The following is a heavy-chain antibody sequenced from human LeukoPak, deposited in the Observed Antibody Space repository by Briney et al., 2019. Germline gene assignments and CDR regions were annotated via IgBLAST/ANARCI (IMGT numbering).Heavy chain of an antibody. CDR1: GFTFSSYA. CDR2: ISYDGSNK. D-gene: IGHD3-22*01. Sequence: PGGSLRLSCAASGFTFSSYAMHWVRQAPGKGLEWVAVISYDGSNKYYADSVKGQFTISRDNSKNTLYLQMNSLRAEDTAVYYCARDFNGWPYDSSGYFCYWGQGTLVTVSS. J-gene: IGHJ4*02. CDR3: ARDFNGWPYDSSGYFCY. V-gene: IGHV3-30-3*01.